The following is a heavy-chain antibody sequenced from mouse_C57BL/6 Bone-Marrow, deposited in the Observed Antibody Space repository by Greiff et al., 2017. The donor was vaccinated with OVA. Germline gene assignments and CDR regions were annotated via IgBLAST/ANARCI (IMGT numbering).Heavy chain of an antibody. CDR2: IDPENGGT. CDR1: GYTFTDYD. J-gene: IGHJ3*01. Sequence: VQLQQSGAELVRPGASVTLSCKASGYTFTDYDMHWVKQTPVHGLEWIGAIDPENGGTAYNQKFQGKAILTADKSSSTAYMELRSLTSEDSAVYDCARGRLEWGHWFAYWGQGTLVTVSA. V-gene: IGHV1-15*01. CDR3: ARGRLEWGHWFAY. D-gene: IGHD3-3*01.